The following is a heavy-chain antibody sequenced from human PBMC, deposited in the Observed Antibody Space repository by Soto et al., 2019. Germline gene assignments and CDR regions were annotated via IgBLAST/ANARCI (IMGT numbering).Heavy chain of an antibody. Sequence: APVKVSCKASGYTFTSCAMHWVRQAPGQRLEWMGWINAGNGNTKYSQKFQGRVTITRDTSASTAYMELSSLRSEDTAVYYCARDPSNFPYNWFDPWGQGTLVTV. CDR3: ARDPSNFPYNWFDP. D-gene: IGHD4-4*01. V-gene: IGHV1-3*01. CDR2: INAGNGNT. J-gene: IGHJ5*02. CDR1: GYTFTSCA.